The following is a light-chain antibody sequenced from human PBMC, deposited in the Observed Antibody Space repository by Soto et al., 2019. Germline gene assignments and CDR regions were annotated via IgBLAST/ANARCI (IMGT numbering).Light chain of an antibody. CDR3: KSYAGSNTYV. Sequence: QSALIQPPSASGSPGQSVTISCTGTKNDIGVYDFVSWYQHYPGKAPRLIIYEVVQRPSGVPDRFSGSKSGNTASLTVSGLQAADEADYFCKSYAGSNTYVFGSGTKVTVL. V-gene: IGLV2-8*01. J-gene: IGLJ1*01. CDR2: EVV. CDR1: KNDIGVYDF.